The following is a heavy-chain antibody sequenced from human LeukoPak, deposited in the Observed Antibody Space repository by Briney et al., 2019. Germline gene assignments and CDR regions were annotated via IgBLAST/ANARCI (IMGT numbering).Heavy chain of an antibody. CDR1: GFTFSSYA. CDR3: AKVPAAILIPNWFDP. V-gene: IGHV3-23*01. Sequence: GGSLRLSCAASGFTFSSYAMSWVRQAPGKGLEWVSAISGSGGSTYYADSVKGRFTISRDNSKNTLYLQMNSLRAEDTAVYYCAKVPAAILIPNWFDPWGQGTLVPRSS. CDR2: ISGSGGST. J-gene: IGHJ5*02. D-gene: IGHD2-2*01.